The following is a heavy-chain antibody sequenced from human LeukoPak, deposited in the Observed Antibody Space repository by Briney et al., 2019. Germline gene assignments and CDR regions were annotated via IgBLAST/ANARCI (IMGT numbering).Heavy chain of an antibody. CDR3: AKDLSFSTSVFDY. V-gene: IGHV3-30*18. J-gene: IGHJ4*02. CDR1: GFTFSNFA. Sequence: GGSLRLSCAASGFTFSNFAMHWVRQAPGKGLEWVAVITHDGSIKYYTDSVKGRLTISRDNSKNTLYLQMDGLRAEDTAVYYCAKDLSFSTSVFDYWGQGTLVTVSS. D-gene: IGHD6-6*01. CDR2: ITHDGSIK.